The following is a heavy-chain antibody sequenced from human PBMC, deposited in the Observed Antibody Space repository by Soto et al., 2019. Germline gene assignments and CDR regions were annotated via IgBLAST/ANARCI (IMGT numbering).Heavy chain of an antibody. J-gene: IGHJ5*02. CDR2: ISSSSSTI. V-gene: IGHV3-48*02. Sequence: EVQLVESGGGLVQPGGSLRLSCAASGFTFSSYSMNWVRQAPGKGLEWVSYISSSSSTIYYADSVKGRFTISRDNAKNSLYRQKNSLRDEDTAVYYCARENYGDYLNWFDPWGQGTLVTVSS. D-gene: IGHD4-17*01. CDR1: GFTFSSYS. CDR3: ARENYGDYLNWFDP.